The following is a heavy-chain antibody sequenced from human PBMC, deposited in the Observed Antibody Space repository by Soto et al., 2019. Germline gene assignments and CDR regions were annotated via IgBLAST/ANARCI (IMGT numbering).Heavy chain of an antibody. J-gene: IGHJ6*02. CDR3: AKDWTYCSITRCYFSGMDV. CDR2: ISYDGSTK. Sequence: GAAWGFTFMRYGMHCISQAPGKGVGGVAVISYDGSTKYYADSVKGRVTISRDNSKKTLYLQMNSVRAEDTAVYYCAKDWTYCSITRCYFSGMDVWGQGTT. CDR1: GFTFMRYG. V-gene: IGHV3-30*18. D-gene: IGHD2-2*01.